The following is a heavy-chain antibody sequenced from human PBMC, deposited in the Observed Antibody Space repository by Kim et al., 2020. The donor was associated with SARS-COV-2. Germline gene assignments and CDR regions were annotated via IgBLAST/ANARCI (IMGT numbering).Heavy chain of an antibody. J-gene: IGHJ4*02. CDR1: GYSFTSYL. Sequence: ASVKVSCKSSGYSFTSYLIHWARQAPGQGLEYMGIISPGSGYTNYAQRFQGRVAMTSDTSTSTVYVDLSRLTSEDTAIYYCAREFPGTFYFDYWGQGTLV. CDR2: ISPGSGYT. CDR3: AREFPGTFYFDY. V-gene: IGHV1-46*01.